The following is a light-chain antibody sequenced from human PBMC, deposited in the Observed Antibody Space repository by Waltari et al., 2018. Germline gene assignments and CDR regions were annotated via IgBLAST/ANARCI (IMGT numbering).Light chain of an antibody. CDR1: NIGKQN. J-gene: IGLJ3*02. Sequence: SYELTQPPSVSVALGPTATVPCGGNNIGKQNVHWYQQKAGQAPVLVIYRDSNRPSGIPERFSGSNSRNAATLTISRVQADDAADYYCQVWDSSWVFGGGSKLTVL. CDR3: QVWDSSWV. V-gene: IGLV3-9*01. CDR2: RDS.